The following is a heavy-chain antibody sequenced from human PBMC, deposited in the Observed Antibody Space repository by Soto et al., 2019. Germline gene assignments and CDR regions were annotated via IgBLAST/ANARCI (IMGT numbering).Heavy chain of an antibody. CDR1: GGSLSGYY. D-gene: IGHD6-19*01. J-gene: IGHJ6*02. CDR2: IQHSGST. V-gene: IGHV4-34*01. CDR3: ARRSPRIAVAGMPPDRLPKYDYYGLDV. Sequence: QVQLQQWGAGLLKPSETLSLICAVYGGSLSGYYWPWIRQPPGKGLEWIGEIQHSGSTNYNPSLRSRGTMSLDTSRNQLSPNANSVTAADTAVYYCARRSPRIAVAGMPPDRLPKYDYYGLDVWGQGITVTVSS.